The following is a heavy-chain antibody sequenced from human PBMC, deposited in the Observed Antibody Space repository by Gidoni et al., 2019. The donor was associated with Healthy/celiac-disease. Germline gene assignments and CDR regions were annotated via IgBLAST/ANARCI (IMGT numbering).Heavy chain of an antibody. CDR1: GGSFSGYY. Sequence: QVQLQQWGAGLLKPSETLSLTCAVYGGSFSGYYWSWIRQPPGKWLEWIGEINHSGSTNYNPSLKSRVTISVDTSKNQFSLKLSSVTAADTAVYYCARGGVGVTRYYYMDVWGKGTTVTVSS. D-gene: IGHD3-3*01. CDR3: ARGGVGVTRYYYMDV. J-gene: IGHJ6*03. CDR2: INHSGST. V-gene: IGHV4-34*01.